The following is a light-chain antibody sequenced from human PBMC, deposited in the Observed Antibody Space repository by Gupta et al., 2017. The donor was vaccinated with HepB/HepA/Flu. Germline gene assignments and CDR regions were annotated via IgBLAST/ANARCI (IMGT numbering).Light chain of an antibody. CDR1: QSLVHRDGNTY. V-gene: IGKV2-30*02. CDR2: RVS. CDR3: MQAIHWPWT. J-gene: IGKJ1*01. Sequence: DVVMTQSPAPLPVTLGQPASSSCRSSQSLVHRDGNTYLNWFQQRPVQSPRRVIYRVSNRDAGVRDRFRGSGSGTDFALRVSRVDAEDVGVYYCMQAIHWPWTFGQGTKVEI.